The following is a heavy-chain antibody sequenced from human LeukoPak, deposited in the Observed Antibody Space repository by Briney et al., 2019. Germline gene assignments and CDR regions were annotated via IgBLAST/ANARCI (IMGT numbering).Heavy chain of an antibody. J-gene: IGHJ6*02. D-gene: IGHD5/OR15-5a*01. V-gene: IGHV3-15*01. CDR3: ATDSSLSTYGMDV. Sequence: GGSLRLSCAASGFTFSTYAMSWVRQAREKGLEWVGRIKSKTDGGTTDYAAPVKGRFTISRDDSKNTLYVQMSSLKTEDTAVYYCATDSSLSTYGMDVWGQGTTVTVSS. CDR2: IKSKTDGGTT. CDR1: GFTFSTYA.